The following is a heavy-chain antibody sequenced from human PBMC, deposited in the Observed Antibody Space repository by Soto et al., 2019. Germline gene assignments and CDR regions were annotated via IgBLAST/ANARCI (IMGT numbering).Heavy chain of an antibody. V-gene: IGHV2-5*02. J-gene: IGHJ4*02. Sequence: QITLKESGPTLVEPTQTLTLTCTFSELSLSTMELVLGWIRQPPGKALEWLALIYWDDDKRYSPSLRSRLTITKVTSNNQVVLTMTNMDPVDTATYYCVHSHVLRWFGFDSWGQGTLVTVPS. CDR1: ELSLSTMELV. CDR2: IYWDDDK. D-gene: IGHD3-10*01. CDR3: VHSHVLRWFGFDS.